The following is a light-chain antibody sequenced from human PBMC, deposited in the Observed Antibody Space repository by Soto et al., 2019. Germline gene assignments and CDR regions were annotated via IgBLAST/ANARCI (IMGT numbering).Light chain of an antibody. CDR3: QSYDSSLSGSWV. V-gene: IGLV1-40*01. Sequence: QSVLTQPPSVSGAPGQRVTISCTGSSSNIGAGYDVHWYQQLPGTAPKLLIYGNITRPSGVPDRFSGSKSGTSASLAITGLQAEDEADYYCQSYDSSLSGSWVFGGGTKLTVL. CDR1: SSNIGAGYD. CDR2: GNI. J-gene: IGLJ3*02.